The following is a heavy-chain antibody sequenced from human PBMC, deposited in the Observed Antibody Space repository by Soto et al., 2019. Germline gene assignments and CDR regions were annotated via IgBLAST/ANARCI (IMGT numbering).Heavy chain of an antibody. D-gene: IGHD6-6*01. CDR1: GGSISSSNYY. J-gene: IGHJ4*02. Sequence: SDTLSLTCTVSGGSISSSNYYWGWIRQPPGKGLEWIGTIYYSGSTYYSPSLKSRVTISVDTSKNQFSLKLSSVTAADTAVYYCARSHIVPRLHIDPYDYWGQGTLVTVSS. CDR2: IYYSGST. CDR3: ARSHIVPRLHIDPYDY. V-gene: IGHV4-39*01.